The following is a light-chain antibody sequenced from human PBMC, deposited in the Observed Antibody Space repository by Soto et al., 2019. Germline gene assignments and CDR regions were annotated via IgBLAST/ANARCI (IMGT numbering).Light chain of an antibody. CDR3: QQFSSYPLT. Sequence: IVLTQSPATLSLSPGKRATLSCRASQSVSSYLAWYQQKPGQAPRLLIYDASNRATGIPDRFSGGGSGTDFTLTISRLEPEDFAVYYCQQFSSYPLTFGGGTKVDIK. V-gene: IGKV3-11*01. CDR1: QSVSSY. CDR2: DAS. J-gene: IGKJ4*01.